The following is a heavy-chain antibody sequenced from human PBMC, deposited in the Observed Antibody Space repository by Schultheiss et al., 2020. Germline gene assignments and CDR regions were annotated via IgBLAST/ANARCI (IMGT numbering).Heavy chain of an antibody. V-gene: IGHV4-61*02. CDR3: ARTKITMVREGTSWFDP. J-gene: IGHJ5*02. D-gene: IGHD3-10*01. CDR1: SGAISSGSYQ. CDR2: IYTSGST. Sequence: SETLSLTCTVSSGAISSGSYQWSWIRQPAGKGLEWIGRIYTSGSTYYNPSLKSRVTISVDTSKNQFSLKLSSVTAADTAVYYCARTKITMVREGTSWFDPWGQGTLVTVSS.